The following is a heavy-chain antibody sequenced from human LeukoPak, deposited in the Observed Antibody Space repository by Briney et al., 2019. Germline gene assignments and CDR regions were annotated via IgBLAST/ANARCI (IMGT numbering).Heavy chain of an antibody. CDR1: GGSFSGYY. J-gene: IGHJ3*02. V-gene: IGHV4-34*01. D-gene: IGHD1-1*01. CDR3: ARDGWNDDDGFDI. CDR2: INHSGST. Sequence: SETLSLTCAAYGGSFSGYYWSWIRQPPGKGLEWIGEINHSGSTNYNPSLKSRVTISADTSKNQFSLKLSSVTAADTAVYYCARDGWNDDDGFDIWGQGTMVTVSS.